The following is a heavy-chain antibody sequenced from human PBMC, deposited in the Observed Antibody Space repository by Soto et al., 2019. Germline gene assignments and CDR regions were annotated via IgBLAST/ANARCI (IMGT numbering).Heavy chain of an antibody. CDR1: GFSISTSGVG. J-gene: IGHJ5*02. Sequence: QITLKESGPTLVKPTQTLTLTCTFSGFSISTSGVGVGWIRQPPGKALEWLALIYWDDDKRYGPSLKSRLTITKDTSKNQVVLTMTNMDPVDTATYYCARADYADYRSGRWYDPWGQGTLVTVSA. D-gene: IGHD4-17*01. V-gene: IGHV2-5*05. CDR2: IYWDDDK. CDR3: ARADYADYRSGRWYDP.